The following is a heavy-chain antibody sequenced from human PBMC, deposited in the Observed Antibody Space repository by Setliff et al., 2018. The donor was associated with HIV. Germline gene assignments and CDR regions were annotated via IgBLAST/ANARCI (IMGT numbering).Heavy chain of an antibody. CDR3: ARDRKYYYDSSGLDY. CDR1: GGSITSSTYY. Sequence: SETLSLTCTVSGGSITSSTYYWDWIRQPPGKGLEWIGSIFYSGSTYYNPSVKSRVTISIDTSKNQFSLRLSSVTAADTAVYYCARDRKYYYDSSGLDYWGQGTLVTVSS. J-gene: IGHJ4*02. CDR2: IFYSGST. V-gene: IGHV4-39*07. D-gene: IGHD3-22*01.